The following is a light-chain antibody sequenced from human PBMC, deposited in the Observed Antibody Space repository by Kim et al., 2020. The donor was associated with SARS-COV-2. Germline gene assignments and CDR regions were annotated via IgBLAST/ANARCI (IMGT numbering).Light chain of an antibody. J-gene: IGLJ3*02. V-gene: IGLV4-69*01. CDR2: LNTDGSH. Sequence: ASVTLTCILSSGHSSYAIAWHQQQPEKAPRYLMKLNTDGSHSKGDGVPDRFSGSISGAERYLTISSLQSEDEADYYCQTWDTGIRVFGGGTQLTVL. CDR1: SGHSSYA. CDR3: QTWDTGIRV.